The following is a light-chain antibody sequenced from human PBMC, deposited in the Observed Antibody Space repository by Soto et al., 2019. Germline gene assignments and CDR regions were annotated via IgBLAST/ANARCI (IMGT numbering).Light chain of an antibody. CDR1: QSVSNNY. Sequence: EIVLTQSPGTLSLSPGERATLSCRASQSVSNNYLAWYQQKPGQAPRLLIYGASNRATGIPDRFSGGGSGTNFTLTISRLDPEDFAVYYCQQYGSSGTFGQGTKVEIK. CDR2: GAS. CDR3: QQYGSSGT. V-gene: IGKV3-20*01. J-gene: IGKJ1*01.